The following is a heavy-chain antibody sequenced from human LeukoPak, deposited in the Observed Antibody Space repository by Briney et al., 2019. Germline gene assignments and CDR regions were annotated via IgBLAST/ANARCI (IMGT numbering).Heavy chain of an antibody. D-gene: IGHD1-26*01. CDR2: ISWNSGSI. Sequence: PGGSLRLSCAASGFTFDDYAIHWVRQAPGKGLEWVSGISWNSGSIGYADSVKGRFTISRDNAKNSLYLQMNSLRAEDMALYYCAKASGSYYTTYYFDYWGQGTLVTVSS. J-gene: IGHJ4*02. CDR3: AKASGSYYTTYYFDY. CDR1: GFTFDDYA. V-gene: IGHV3-9*03.